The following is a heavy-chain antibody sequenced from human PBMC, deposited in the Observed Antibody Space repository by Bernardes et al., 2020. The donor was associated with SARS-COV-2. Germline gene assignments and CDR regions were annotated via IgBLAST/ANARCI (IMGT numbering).Heavy chain of an antibody. D-gene: IGHD3-22*01. CDR3: ARGHYYDSSGYYEALDY. Sequence: ASVKVSCKASGYSFTTYLINWVRQAPGQGLEWMGWINPNSGGTNYAQKFQGRVTMTRDTSISTAYMELSRLRSDDTAVYYCARGHYYDSSGYYEALDYWGQGTLVTVSS. V-gene: IGHV1-2*02. J-gene: IGHJ4*02. CDR1: GYSFTTYL. CDR2: INPNSGGT.